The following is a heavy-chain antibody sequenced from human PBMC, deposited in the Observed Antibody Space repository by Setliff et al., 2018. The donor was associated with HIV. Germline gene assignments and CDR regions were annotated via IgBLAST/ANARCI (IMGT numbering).Heavy chain of an antibody. V-gene: IGHV1-3*01. CDR3: ARDHPGIAY. Sequence: SCPASGYTFTNNVIHWVRQAPGQRLEWMGWIHAGSGDTQYSQKFQGRVTITRDTSASTVYMELSSLRSEDTAMYYCARDHPGIAYWGQGTMVTVSS. J-gene: IGHJ4*02. CDR2: IHAGSGDT. CDR1: GYTFTNNV.